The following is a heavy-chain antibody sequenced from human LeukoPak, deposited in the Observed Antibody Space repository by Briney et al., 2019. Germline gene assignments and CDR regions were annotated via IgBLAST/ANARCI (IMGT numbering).Heavy chain of an antibody. Sequence: GGSLRLSCTASGFTFSSYEMNWVRLAPGKGLEWVSYMSGSGSTIYYADSVKGRFTISRDNAKNSLYLQMNSLRAEDTAVYYCARDYLYSGCDHWGQGTLVTVSS. J-gene: IGHJ5*02. CDR2: MSGSGSTI. V-gene: IGHV3-48*03. CDR1: GFTFSSYE. CDR3: ARDYLYSGCDH. D-gene: IGHD5-12*01.